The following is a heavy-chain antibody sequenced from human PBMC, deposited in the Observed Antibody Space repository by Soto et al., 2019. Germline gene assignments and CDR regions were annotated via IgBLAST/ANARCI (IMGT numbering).Heavy chain of an antibody. CDR2: IGSSGDHI. J-gene: IGHJ6*03. Sequence: EEQLVESGGGLVKPGGSLRLSCVASGFTFRSYSMIWVRQAPGRGLEWVSSIGSSGDHIYYADSLKGRYTISRDDAKNSLHLEINSLRAEDTAIYYCARGRLQDEWLRAGYFYYMAVWGKGTTITVS. D-gene: IGHD3-3*01. V-gene: IGHV3-21*02. CDR3: ARGRLQDEWLRAGYFYYMAV. CDR1: GFTFRSYS.